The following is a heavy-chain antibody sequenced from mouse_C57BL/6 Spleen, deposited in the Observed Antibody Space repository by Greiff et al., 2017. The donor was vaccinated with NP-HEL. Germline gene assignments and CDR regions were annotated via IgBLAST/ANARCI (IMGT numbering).Heavy chain of an antibody. J-gene: IGHJ1*03. Sequence: DVMLVESGGGLVQPGESLKLSCESNEYEFPSHDMSWVRKTPEKRLELVAAINSDGGSTYYPDTMERRFIISRDNTKKTLYLQMSSLRSEDTALYYCARLRREGYWYFDVWGTGTTVTVSS. V-gene: IGHV5-2*01. CDR3: ARLRREGYWYFDV. CDR2: INSDGGST. D-gene: IGHD2-12*01. CDR1: EYEFPSHD.